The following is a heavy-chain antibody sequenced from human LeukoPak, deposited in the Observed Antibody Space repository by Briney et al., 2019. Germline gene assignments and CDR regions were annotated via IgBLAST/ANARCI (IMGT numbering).Heavy chain of an antibody. CDR3: ARDRLDSSGYDY. J-gene: IGHJ4*02. CDR1: GGTFSSYA. D-gene: IGHD3-22*01. V-gene: IGHV1-69*05. Sequence: SVKGSCKASGGTFSSYAISWVRQAPGQGLEWMGRIIPIFGTANYAQKFQGRVTITTDESTSTAYMELSSLRSEDTAVYYCARDRLDSSGYDYWGQGTLVTVSS. CDR2: IIPIFGTA.